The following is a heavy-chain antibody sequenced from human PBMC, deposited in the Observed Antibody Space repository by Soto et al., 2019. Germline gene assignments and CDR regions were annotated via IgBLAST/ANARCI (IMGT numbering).Heavy chain of an antibody. V-gene: IGHV4-4*02. CDR3: ARHEGWTGPDQ. D-gene: IGHD2-8*02. J-gene: IGHJ5*02. Sequence: SETLSLTCAVYGASIGSGGWWSWVRQPPGKGLEWIAEIFHDGNTNYSPSLKSRVTISVDKSQNQFSLNVYSVTAADTAVYYCARHEGWTGPDQWGQGTLVTVSS. CDR2: IFHDGNT. CDR1: GASIGSGGW.